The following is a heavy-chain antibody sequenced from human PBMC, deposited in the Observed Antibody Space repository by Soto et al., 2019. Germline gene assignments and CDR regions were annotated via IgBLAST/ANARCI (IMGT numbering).Heavy chain of an antibody. J-gene: IGHJ4*02. CDR1: GGSISSYY. V-gene: IGHV4-59*01. Sequence: QVQLQESGPGLVKPSETLSLTCSVSGGSISSYYWSWIRQPPGMGLEWIGYINYSGSTNYNPSLKSRVTISVDTSKNQLSLKVSSVTAADTAVYYCAREGTAMIFDCWGQGTLVTVSS. D-gene: IGHD5-18*01. CDR2: INYSGST. CDR3: AREGTAMIFDC.